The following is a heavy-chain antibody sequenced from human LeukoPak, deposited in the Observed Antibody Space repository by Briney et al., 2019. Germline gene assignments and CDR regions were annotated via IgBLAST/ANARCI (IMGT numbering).Heavy chain of an antibody. CDR1: GGSISSYY. CDR3: ARGSSTSFLSFDY. D-gene: IGHD2-2*01. J-gene: IGHJ4*02. V-gene: IGHV4-59*01. CDR2: IYYSGTT. Sequence: PSETLSLTCTVSGGSISSYYWSWIRRPPGKGLEWIGYIYYSGTTNYNPSLKSRVTISVDTSKNQFSLKLSSVTAADTAVYYCARGSSTSFLSFDYWGQGTLVTVSS.